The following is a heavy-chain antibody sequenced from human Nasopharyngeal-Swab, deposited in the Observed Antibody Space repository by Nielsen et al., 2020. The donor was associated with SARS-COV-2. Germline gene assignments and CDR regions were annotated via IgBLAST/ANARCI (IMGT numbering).Heavy chain of an antibody. CDR2: ISGSGGST. J-gene: IGHJ4*02. V-gene: IGHV3-23*01. CDR3: AKDTHYSSSWYGDYYFDY. Sequence: VRQAPGKGLECVSAISGSGGSTYYADSVKGRFTISRDNSKNTLYLQMNSLRAEDTAVYYCAKDTHYSSSWYGDYYFDYWGQGTLVTVSS. D-gene: IGHD6-13*01.